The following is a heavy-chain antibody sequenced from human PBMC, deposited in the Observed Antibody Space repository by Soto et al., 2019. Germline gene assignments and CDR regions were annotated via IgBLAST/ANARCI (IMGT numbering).Heavy chain of an antibody. D-gene: IGHD1-1*01. CDR2: IYYTGNT. V-gene: IGHV4-59*13. J-gene: IGHJ4*02. CDR1: GLSITNNY. Sequence: QVHLQESGPGLVKPSETLSLTCTFSGLSITNNYWSWIRQPPGKGLDWIGYIYYTGNTNYDPSLKSRDTMSVDTSKNQFALNLAALTAEDTARYYCARANWYSEYWGQGTLVIVSS. CDR3: ARANWYSEY.